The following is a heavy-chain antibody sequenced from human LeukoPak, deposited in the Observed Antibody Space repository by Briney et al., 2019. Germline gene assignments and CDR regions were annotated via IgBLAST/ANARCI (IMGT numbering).Heavy chain of an antibody. CDR3: ARDIPYYYDSSGYYYVAVYYYYGMDV. V-gene: IGHV3-21*01. D-gene: IGHD3-22*01. CDR2: ISSSSSYI. CDR1: GFTFSSYS. Sequence: GGSLRLSCAASGFTFSSYSMTWVRQAPGKGLEWVSSISSSSSYIYYADSVKGRFTISRDNAKNSLYLQMNSLRAEDTAVYYCARDIPYYYDSSGYYYVAVYYYYGMDVWGQGTTVTVSS. J-gene: IGHJ6*02.